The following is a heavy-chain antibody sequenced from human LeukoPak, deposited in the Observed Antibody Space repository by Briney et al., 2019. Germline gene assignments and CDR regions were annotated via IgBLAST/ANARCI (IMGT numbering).Heavy chain of an antibody. CDR2: IYYSGST. V-gene: IGHV4-30-4*01. D-gene: IGHD3-22*01. J-gene: IGHJ4*02. CDR3: ATHSSSYSYFDY. Sequence: SQTLSLTCIVYGGSISSGDYYWSWIRQPPGKGLEWIGYIYYSGSTYYNPSLKSRITMSVDTSKNQFSLKLSSVTAADTAVYYCATHSSSYSYFDYWGQGTLVTVSS. CDR1: GGSISSGDYY.